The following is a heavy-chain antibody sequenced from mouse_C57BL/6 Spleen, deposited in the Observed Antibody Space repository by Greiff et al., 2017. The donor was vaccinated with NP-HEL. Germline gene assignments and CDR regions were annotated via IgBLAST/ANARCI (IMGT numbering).Heavy chain of an antibody. CDR2: IRSKSNNYAT. V-gene: IGHV10-1*01. J-gene: IGHJ1*03. CDR1: GFSFNTYA. Sequence: EVNVVESGGGLVQPKGSLKLSCAASGFSFNTYAMNWVRQAPGKGLEWVARIRSKSNNYATYYADSVKVRFTISRDDSESMLYLQMNNLKTEDTAMYYCVSLYDYWYFDVWGTGTTVTVSS. D-gene: IGHD2-3*01. CDR3: VSLYDYWYFDV.